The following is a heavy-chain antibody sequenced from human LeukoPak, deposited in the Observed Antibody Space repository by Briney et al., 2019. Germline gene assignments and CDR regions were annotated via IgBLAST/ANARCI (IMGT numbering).Heavy chain of an antibody. CDR1: GFTFSSYA. D-gene: IGHD4-17*01. CDR2: ISGSGGST. Sequence: GGSLRLSCAVSGFTFSSYAMSWVRQAPGKGLEWVSAISGSGGSTYYADTVKGRFTISRDNSKNTLYLKMNSLRAEDTAVYYCAKGTLTVTAFDYWGQGTLVTVSS. V-gene: IGHV3-23*01. J-gene: IGHJ4*02. CDR3: AKGTLTVTAFDY.